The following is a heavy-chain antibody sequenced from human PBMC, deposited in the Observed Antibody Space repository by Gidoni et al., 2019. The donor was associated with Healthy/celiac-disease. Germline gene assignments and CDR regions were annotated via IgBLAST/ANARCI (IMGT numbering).Heavy chain of an antibody. CDR3: AKSVVTSAEYFQH. V-gene: IGHV3-30*18. CDR1: RFTFSGYG. D-gene: IGHD2-15*01. J-gene: IGHJ1*01. Sequence: QVQLVESGGGVVQPGRPLRLSCAASRFTFSGYGMHWVRQAPGKGLEWVAVISYDGSNKYYADSVKGRFNISRDKSKNTLYLQMNSLRAEDTAVYYCAKSVVTSAEYFQHWGQGTLVTVSS. CDR2: ISYDGSNK.